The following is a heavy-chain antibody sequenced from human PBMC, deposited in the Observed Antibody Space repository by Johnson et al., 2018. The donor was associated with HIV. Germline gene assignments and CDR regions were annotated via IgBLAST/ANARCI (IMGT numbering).Heavy chain of an antibody. D-gene: IGHD1-26*01. V-gene: IGHV3-33*05. CDR3: AKDLFTEREDDAFDI. CDR2: ISYDGSNK. J-gene: IGHJ3*02. Sequence: LLVESGGGVVQPGGSLRLSCAASGFTFSSYDMHWVRQAPGKGLEWVALISYDGSNKYHADSVKGRFTISRDNSKNTLYLQMNSLRAEDTAVYYCAKDLFTEREDDAFDIWGQGTMVTVSS. CDR1: GFTFSSYD.